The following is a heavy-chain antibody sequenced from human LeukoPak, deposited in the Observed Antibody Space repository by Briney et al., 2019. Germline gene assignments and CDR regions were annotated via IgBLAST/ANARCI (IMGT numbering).Heavy chain of an antibody. Sequence: PAGGSLRLSCAASGFTFSTYGMHWVRQAPGKGLEWMAVISYDGINKDYADSVKDRFTVSRDNSKNTLYLQMYSLRAEDTAVYFCARDFGTLTGYYWKSFDYWGQGTLVTVSS. CDR2: ISYDGINK. D-gene: IGHD3-9*01. CDR3: ARDFGTLTGYYWKSFDY. CDR1: GFTFSTYG. V-gene: IGHV3-30*03. J-gene: IGHJ4*02.